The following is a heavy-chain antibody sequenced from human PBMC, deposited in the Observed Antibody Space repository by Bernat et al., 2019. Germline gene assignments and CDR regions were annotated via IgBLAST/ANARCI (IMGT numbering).Heavy chain of an antibody. CDR2: IYYSGST. J-gene: IGHJ4*02. V-gene: IGHV4-39*01. D-gene: IGHD3-22*01. Sequence: QLQLQESGPGLVKPSETLSLTCTVSGGSISSSSYYWGWIRQPPGKGLEWIGSIYYSGSTYYNPSLKSRVTISVDTSKNQFSLKLSSVTAADTAVYYCARDYYDSSGYYYVRVGWFDYWGQGTLVTVSS. CDR1: GGSISSSSYY. CDR3: ARDYYDSSGYYYVRVGWFDY.